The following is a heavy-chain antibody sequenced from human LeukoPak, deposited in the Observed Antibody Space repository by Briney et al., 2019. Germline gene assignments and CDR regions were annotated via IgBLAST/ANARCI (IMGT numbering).Heavy chain of an antibody. CDR1: GFTFDDYA. V-gene: IGHV3-20*04. D-gene: IGHD3-10*01. CDR3: ARRAYYGSGSYYYFDY. J-gene: IGHJ4*02. Sequence: GGSLRLSCAASGFTFDDYAMHWVRQAPGKGLEWVSGINWNGERTGYADTVKGRFTISRDNGKNSLYLQLNSLRAEDTAHYYCARRAYYGSGSYYYFDYWGQGILVTVSS. CDR2: INWNGERT.